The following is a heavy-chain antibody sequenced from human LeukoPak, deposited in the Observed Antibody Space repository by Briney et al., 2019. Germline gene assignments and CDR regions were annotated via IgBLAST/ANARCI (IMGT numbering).Heavy chain of an antibody. V-gene: IGHV3-23*01. CDR1: GFTFSSYA. CDR2: ISGSGGST. Sequence: PGGSLRLSCAASGFTFSSYAMSWVRQAPGKGLEWVSAISGSGGSTYYADSVKGRFTISRDNSKNTLYLQMNSLRAEDTAVYYCASHAGQLLWFGELSGWYFDYWGQGTLVTVSS. J-gene: IGHJ4*02. D-gene: IGHD3-10*01. CDR3: ASHAGQLLWFGELSGWYFDY.